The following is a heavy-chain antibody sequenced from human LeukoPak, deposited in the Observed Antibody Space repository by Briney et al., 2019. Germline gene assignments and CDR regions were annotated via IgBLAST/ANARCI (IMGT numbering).Heavy chain of an antibody. D-gene: IGHD2-2*01. Sequence: PSETLSLTCAVYGGSFSGYYWSWLRQPPGKGLEWIGEINHSGSTNYNPSLKSRVTISVDTSKNQFSLKLSSVTAADTAVYYCARYRQKGQLPLKYYFDYWGQGTLVTVSS. J-gene: IGHJ4*02. V-gene: IGHV4-34*01. CDR1: GGSFSGYY. CDR2: INHSGST. CDR3: ARYRQKGQLPLKYYFDY.